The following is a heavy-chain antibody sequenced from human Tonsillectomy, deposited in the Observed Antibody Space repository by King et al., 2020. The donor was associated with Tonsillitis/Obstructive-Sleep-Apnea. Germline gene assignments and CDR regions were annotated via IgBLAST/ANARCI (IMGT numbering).Heavy chain of an antibody. J-gene: IGHJ4*02. CDR1: GFSFDDFG. CDR3: AKNYGDPEY. V-gene: IGHV3-20*04. D-gene: IGHD4-17*01. Sequence: VQLVESGGGVVRPGGSLRLSCAASGFSFDDFGMSWVRQAPGKGLEWVSGINWKCDTTHYADSVKGRFAIFRDNAKKSLYLQMSSLRAEDTAFYYCAKNYGDPEYWGQGTLVTVSS. CDR2: INWKCDTT.